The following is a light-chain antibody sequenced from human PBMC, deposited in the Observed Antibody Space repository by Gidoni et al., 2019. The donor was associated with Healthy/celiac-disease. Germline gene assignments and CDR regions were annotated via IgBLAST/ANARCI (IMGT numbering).Light chain of an antibody. CDR1: QSVSSN. J-gene: IGKJ4*01. Sequence: EIVMTQSPATLSVSPGERATLSCRASQSVSSNLAWYQHKPGQAPRLLIYGASTRATGIPARFSGSGSGTEFTLTISSLQSEDFAVYYCQQYNNWPSLTFXGXTKVEIK. CDR3: QQYNNWPSLT. V-gene: IGKV3-15*01. CDR2: GAS.